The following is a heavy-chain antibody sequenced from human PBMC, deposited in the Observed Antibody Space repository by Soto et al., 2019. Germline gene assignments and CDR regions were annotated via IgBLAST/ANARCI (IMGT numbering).Heavy chain of an antibody. Sequence: GGSLRLSCAASGFTFSSYAMSWVRQAPGKGLEWVSAISGSGGRTYYADSVKGRFTISRDNSKNTLYLQMNSLRAEDTAMYYCASSSGADDDYYYDSSGYYQNDYWGQGTLVTVSS. V-gene: IGHV3-23*01. D-gene: IGHD3-22*01. J-gene: IGHJ4*02. CDR1: GFTFSSYA. CDR2: ISGSGGRT. CDR3: ASSSGADDDYYYDSSGYYQNDY.